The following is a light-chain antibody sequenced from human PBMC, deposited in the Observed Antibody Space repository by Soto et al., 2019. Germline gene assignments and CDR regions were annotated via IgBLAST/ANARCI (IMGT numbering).Light chain of an antibody. CDR3: LLSYNAWT. CDR1: QRIGTF. V-gene: IGKV1-39*01. J-gene: IGKJ1*01. CDR2: SAS. Sequence: IQVTQSPSSLSAFAGDSVTITCRTSQRIGTFLNWSQQRQGRDPNLLIYSASTLQSGVPSRFNAGGSGTDFTLTITSLQPEDSATYDYLLSYNAWTVGQGTQVDLK.